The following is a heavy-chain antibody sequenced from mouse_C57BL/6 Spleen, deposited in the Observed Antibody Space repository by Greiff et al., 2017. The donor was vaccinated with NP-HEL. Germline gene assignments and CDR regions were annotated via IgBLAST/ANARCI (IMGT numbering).Heavy chain of an antibody. D-gene: IGHD2-4*01. V-gene: IGHV2-2*01. CDR3: ARNDYDGGLFAY. Sequence: VKVVESGPGLVQPSQSLSITCTVSGFSLTSYGVHWVRQSPGKGLEWLGVIWSGGSTDYNAAFISRLSISKDNSKSQVFFKMNSLQADDTAIYYCARNDYDGGLFAYWGQGTLVTVSA. CDR1: GFSLTSYG. J-gene: IGHJ3*01. CDR2: IWSGGST.